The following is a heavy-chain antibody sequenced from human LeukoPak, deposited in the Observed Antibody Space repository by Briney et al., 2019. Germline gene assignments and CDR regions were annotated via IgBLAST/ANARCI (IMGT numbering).Heavy chain of an antibody. J-gene: IGHJ4*02. CDR2: IYYSGST. CDR1: GGSLSSSSYY. D-gene: IGHD3-9*01. V-gene: IGHV4-39*07. Sequence: SETMSLTCTIYGGSLSSSSYYWGWIRQPPGKGLEWMGSIYYSGSTYYNPSLKSRVTISVDTSKNQFSLKLSSVTAADTAVYYCASGDILTGYYNEQPGFDYWGQGTLVTVSS. CDR3: ASGDILTGYYNEQPGFDY.